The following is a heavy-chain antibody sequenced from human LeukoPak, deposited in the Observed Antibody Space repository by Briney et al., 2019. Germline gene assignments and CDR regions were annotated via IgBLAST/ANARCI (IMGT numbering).Heavy chain of an antibody. CDR1: GFTFSSYS. J-gene: IGHJ4*02. V-gene: IGHV3-23*01. D-gene: IGHD2-2*02. Sequence: PGGSLRLSCAASGFTFSSYSMNWVRQAPGKGLEWVSAISGSGGSTYYADSVKGWFTISRDNSKNTLYLQMNSLRAEDTAVYYCAKDPTDIVVVPAAISWGQGTPVTVSS. CDR2: ISGSGGST. CDR3: AKDPTDIVVVPAAIS.